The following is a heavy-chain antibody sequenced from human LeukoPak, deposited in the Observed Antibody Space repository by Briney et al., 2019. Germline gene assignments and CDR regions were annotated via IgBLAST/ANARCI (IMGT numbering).Heavy chain of an antibody. CDR3: AKGNNSLSYNFDY. CDR1: GFNFRDFS. D-gene: IGHD2/OR15-2a*01. Sequence: GGSLRLSCAASGFNFRDFSMHWVRHVPGQGVEGLSLVSGDGDTAHYADSLKGRFTISRDNNKNSVFLHMNSLRIEDTAFYYCAKGNNSLSYNFDYWGQGALVTVSS. J-gene: IGHJ4*02. CDR2: VSGDGDTA. V-gene: IGHV3-43*02.